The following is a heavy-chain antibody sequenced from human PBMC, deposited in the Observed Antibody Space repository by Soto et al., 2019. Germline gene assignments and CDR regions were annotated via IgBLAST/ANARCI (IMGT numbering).Heavy chain of an antibody. CDR2: ISGSGGST. J-gene: IGHJ1*01. V-gene: IGHV3-23*01. CDR1: GFTFSSYA. D-gene: IGHD1-26*01. CDR3: SAGIVGATAEYFQH. Sequence: GGSLRLSCAASGFTFSSYAMSWVRQAPGKGLEWVSAISGSGGSTYYADSVKGRFTISRDNSKNTLYLQMNSLRAEDTAVYYCSAGIVGATAEYFQHWGQGTLVTVSS.